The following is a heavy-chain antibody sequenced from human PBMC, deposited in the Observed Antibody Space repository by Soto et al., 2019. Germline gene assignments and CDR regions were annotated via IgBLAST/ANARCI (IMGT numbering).Heavy chain of an antibody. CDR2: IYYSGDT. CDR3: AREVSMTKTRRYVHSGMDV. D-gene: IGHD4-17*01. CDR1: VGSISSGGHY. V-gene: IGHV4-31*03. Sequence: SETLSVSCTFSVGSISSGGHYWSWIRQHPGKGLEWIGYIYYSGDTYYNPSLKSRVTISVDTSKNQFSLKLSAVTAADTAAYFCAREVSMTKTRRYVHSGMDVWGQGTTVTVSS. J-gene: IGHJ6*01.